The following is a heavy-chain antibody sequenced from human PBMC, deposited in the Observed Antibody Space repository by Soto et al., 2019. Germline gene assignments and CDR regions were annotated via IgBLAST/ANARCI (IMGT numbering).Heavy chain of an antibody. V-gene: IGHV4-34*01. CDR1: GGSFNTYY. Sequence: QVQLQQWGAGLLKPSDTLYLTCAVYGGSFNTYYWRWTWIRPRPGKGLEWIGEINHSGSNNSNTSLKSQVTISVDTSKNQIALKLSSMSAVDKAVFFYSRTRENRGLASDRTYCLDHWGQGTLVTVSS. D-gene: IGHD2-15*01. J-gene: IGHJ4*02. CDR3: SRTRENRGLASDRTYCLDH. CDR2: INHSGSN.